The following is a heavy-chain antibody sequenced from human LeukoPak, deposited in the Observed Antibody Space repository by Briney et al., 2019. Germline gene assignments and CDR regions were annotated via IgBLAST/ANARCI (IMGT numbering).Heavy chain of an antibody. CDR1: GFPFSSYW. CDR2: INGVGSSA. J-gene: IGHJ4*02. V-gene: IGHV3-74*01. Sequence: GGSLRLSCAASGFPFSSYWMHWVPQAPGKGLVWVSRINGVGSSATYADSVKGRFTISRDNVKNTLYLQINSLRAEDTAVYYCARDLSYGLDYWGQGTLVTVSS. D-gene: IGHD1-26*01. CDR3: ARDLSYGLDY.